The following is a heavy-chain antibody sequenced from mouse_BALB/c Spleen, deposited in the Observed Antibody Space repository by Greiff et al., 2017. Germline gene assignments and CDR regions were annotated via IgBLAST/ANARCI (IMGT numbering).Heavy chain of an antibody. CDR1: GFTFSSFG. Sequence: VHLVEPGGGLVQPGGSRKLPCAASGFTFSSFGIHWVRQAPEKGLEWVAYISSGSSTIYYADTVKGRFTISRDNPKNTLFLHMTSLRSEDTAMYYCARGDGYYDYAMDYWGQGTSVTVSS. CDR3: ARGDGYYDYAMDY. CDR2: ISSGSSTI. J-gene: IGHJ4*01. V-gene: IGHV5-17*02. D-gene: IGHD2-3*01.